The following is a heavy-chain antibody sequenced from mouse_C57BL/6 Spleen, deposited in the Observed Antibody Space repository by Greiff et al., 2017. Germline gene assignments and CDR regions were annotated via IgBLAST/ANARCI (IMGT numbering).Heavy chain of an antibody. CDR1: GYTFTSYW. J-gene: IGHJ4*01. CDR2: IHPSDSDT. V-gene: IGHV1-74*01. Sequence: QVQLQQPGAELVKPGASVKVSCKASGYTFTSYWMHWVKQRPGQGLEWIGRIHPSDSDTNYNQKFKGKATLTVDKSSSTAYMQLSSLTSEDSAVYDCAMGVTTGGAMDYWGQGTSVTVSS. D-gene: IGHD2-2*01. CDR3: AMGVTTGGAMDY.